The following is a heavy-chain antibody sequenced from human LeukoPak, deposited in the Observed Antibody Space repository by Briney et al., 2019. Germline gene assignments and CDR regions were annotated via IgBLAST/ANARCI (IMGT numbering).Heavy chain of an antibody. CDR2: ISYDGSNT. CDR3: AKRAVTATIERGYFDN. V-gene: IGHV3-30-3*02. Sequence: GGSLRLSCAASGFTFSNYAIHWVRQAPGKGLEWVAVISYDGSNTNYADSVKGRFTISRDNSKTTLYLQMKSLRAEDTALYYCAKRAVTATIERGYFDNWGQGTLVIVSS. J-gene: IGHJ4*02. D-gene: IGHD2-21*02. CDR1: GFTFSNYA.